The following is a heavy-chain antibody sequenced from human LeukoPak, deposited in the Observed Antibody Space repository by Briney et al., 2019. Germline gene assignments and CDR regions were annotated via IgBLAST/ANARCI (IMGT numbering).Heavy chain of an antibody. D-gene: IGHD3-16*01. Sequence: SETLSLTCTVSGGSFSFYFWHWIRQPPGEGLDWIGEIDNRGSIQYKPSLRSRGVISIDTSGNHFSLKLTSVTAADTAVYFCARDSDSGFQWGQGMLVTVSS. CDR1: GGSFSFYF. J-gene: IGHJ4*02. V-gene: IGHV4-34*01. CDR3: ARDSDSGFQ. CDR2: IDNRGSI.